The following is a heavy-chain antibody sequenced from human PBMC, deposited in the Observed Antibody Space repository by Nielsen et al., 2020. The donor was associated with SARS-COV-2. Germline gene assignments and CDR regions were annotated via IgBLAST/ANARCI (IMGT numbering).Heavy chain of an antibody. D-gene: IGHD6-19*01. CDR2: ISGFNGNT. Sequence: ASVKVSCKASGYTFSNFGLSWVRQAPGRGLEWIGRISGFNGNTNYLQKFKGRVTMTTHSSTGTVYMELRSLRADDTAIYYCARWRTYGNGWDFWGQGTLVTVSS. J-gene: IGHJ4*02. V-gene: IGHV1-18*01. CDR1: GYTFSNFG. CDR3: ARWRTYGNGWDF.